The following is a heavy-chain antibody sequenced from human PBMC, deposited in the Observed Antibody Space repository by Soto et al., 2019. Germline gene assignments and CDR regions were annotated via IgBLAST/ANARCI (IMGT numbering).Heavy chain of an antibody. J-gene: IGHJ6*02. CDR1: GFTFSSYG. V-gene: IGHV3-30*18. Sequence: GGSLRLSCAASGFTFSSYGMHWVRQAPGKGLEWVAVISYDGSNKYYADSVKGRFTISRDNSKNTLYLQMNSLRAEDTAVYYCAKETKSVVYYYGMDVWGQGTTVTVSS. CDR2: ISYDGSNK. CDR3: AKETKSVVYYYGMDV. D-gene: IGHD2-15*01.